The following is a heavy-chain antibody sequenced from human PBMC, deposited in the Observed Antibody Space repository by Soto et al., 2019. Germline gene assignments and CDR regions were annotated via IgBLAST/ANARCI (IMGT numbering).Heavy chain of an antibody. Sequence: QEQLVESGGGVVQPGRSLRLSCAASGFSFRNYGIHWVRQAPGKGLDWVAVIWYDGSKRYYADSVRGRFTISRDNSGNTVQLQMDSLRDEDTAVYYCASGWGSGVHRSCWDVWGQGTTVVVS. V-gene: IGHV3-33*01. CDR2: IWYDGSKR. CDR3: ASGWGSGVHRSCWDV. CDR1: GFSFRNYG. D-gene: IGHD2-8*02. J-gene: IGHJ3*01.